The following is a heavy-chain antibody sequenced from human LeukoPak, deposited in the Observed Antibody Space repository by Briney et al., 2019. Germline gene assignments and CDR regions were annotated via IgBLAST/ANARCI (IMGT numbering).Heavy chain of an antibody. Sequence: SETLSLTCAVYGGSFSGYYWSWIRQPPGKGLEWIGEINHSGSTNYNPSLKSRVTISVDTSKNQFSLKLSSVTAADTAVYYCARGPNVYFRRSLDYWGQGTLVTVSS. CDR3: ARGPNVYFRRSLDY. CDR1: GGSFSGYY. J-gene: IGHJ4*02. D-gene: IGHD3-9*01. CDR2: INHSGST. V-gene: IGHV4-34*01.